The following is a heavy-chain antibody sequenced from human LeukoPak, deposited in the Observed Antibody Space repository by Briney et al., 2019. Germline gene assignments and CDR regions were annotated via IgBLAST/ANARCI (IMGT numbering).Heavy chain of an antibody. CDR2: ISGNGGST. CDR3: VKGDGYCTNGVCHPAGAFDI. J-gene: IGHJ3*02. Sequence: GGSLRLSCSASGFTFSSYAMHWVRQAPGKGLEYVSAISGNGGSTYYADSVKGRFTISRDNSKNTLYLQMSSLRAEDTAVYYCVKGDGYCTNGVCHPAGAFDIWGQGTMVTVSS. CDR1: GFTFSSYA. D-gene: IGHD2-8*01. V-gene: IGHV3-64D*06.